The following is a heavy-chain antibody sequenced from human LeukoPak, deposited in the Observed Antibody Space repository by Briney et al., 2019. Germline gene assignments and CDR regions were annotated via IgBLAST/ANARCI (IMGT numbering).Heavy chain of an antibody. CDR2: IYYSGST. J-gene: IGHJ4*02. V-gene: IGHV4-59*01. D-gene: IGHD5-18*01. Sequence: SETLSLTCTVSGGSISSYYWSWIRQPPGKGLEWIGYIYYSGSTNYNPSLKSRVPISVDTSKNQFSLKLSSVTAADTAVYYCARGATAMVHFDYWGQGTLVTVSS. CDR3: ARGATAMVHFDY. CDR1: GGSISSYY.